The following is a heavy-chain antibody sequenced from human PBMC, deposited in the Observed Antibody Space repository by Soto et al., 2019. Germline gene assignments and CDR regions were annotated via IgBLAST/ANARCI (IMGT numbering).Heavy chain of an antibody. CDR2: IYYTGTT. D-gene: IGHD6-13*01. V-gene: IGHV4-61*01. CDR1: VVSVSSSFFY. CDR3: PRLTTSSGWSPFES. J-gene: IGHJ4*02. Sequence: SETLSLTCTFSVVSVSSSFFYCSWFRQPPWQRLEWIGYIYYTGTTNYNPSLASRVAMSVDTSKKQFTLNLRSLTAADTARYSCPRLTTSSGWSPFESWGQGSLVTGSS.